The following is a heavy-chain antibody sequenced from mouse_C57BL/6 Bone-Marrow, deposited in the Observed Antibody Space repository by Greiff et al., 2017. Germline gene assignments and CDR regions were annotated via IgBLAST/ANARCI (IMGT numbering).Heavy chain of an antibody. V-gene: IGHV1-80*01. Sequence: QVQLQQSGAELVKPGASVKISCKASGYAFSSYWMNWVKQRPGKGLEWIGQIYPGDGDTNYNGKFKGKATLTADKSSSTAYMQLRSLTSEDSAVYVCARGELPYYYAMDYWGQGTSVTVSS. J-gene: IGHJ4*01. CDR2: IYPGDGDT. CDR1: GYAFSSYW. CDR3: ARGELPYYYAMDY.